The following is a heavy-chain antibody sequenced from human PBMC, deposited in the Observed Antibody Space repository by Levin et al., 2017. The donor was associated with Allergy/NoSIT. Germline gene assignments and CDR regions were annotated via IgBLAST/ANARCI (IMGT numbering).Heavy chain of an antibody. CDR1: GFTFSSYW. CDR3: ARDLGYCSSTSCYGGGAFDI. V-gene: IGHV3-7*01. J-gene: IGHJ3*02. Sequence: GGSLRLSCAASGFTFSSYWMSWVRQAPGKGLEWVANIKQDGSEKYYVDSVKGRFTISRDNAKNSLYLQMNSLRAEDTAVYYCARDLGYCSSTSCYGGGAFDIWGQGTMVTVSS. D-gene: IGHD2-2*01. CDR2: IKQDGSEK.